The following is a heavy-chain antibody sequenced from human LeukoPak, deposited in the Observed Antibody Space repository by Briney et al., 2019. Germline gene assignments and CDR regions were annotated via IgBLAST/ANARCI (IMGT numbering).Heavy chain of an antibody. CDR1: GFTFSSYS. D-gene: IGHD2-8*01. CDR3: ARGYCTNGVCYTGLVDY. CDR2: ISSSSSNI. V-gene: IGHV3-48*01. J-gene: IGHJ4*02. Sequence: GGSLRLSCAASGFTFSSYSMNWVRQAPGKGLEWVSSISSSSSNIYYANTVKGRFTISRANAKNSLYLQMNSLRAEDMAVYYCARGYCTNGVCYTGLVDYWGQGTLVNISS.